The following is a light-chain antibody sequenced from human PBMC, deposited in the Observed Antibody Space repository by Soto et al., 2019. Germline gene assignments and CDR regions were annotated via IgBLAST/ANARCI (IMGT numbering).Light chain of an antibody. CDR2: DAS. J-gene: IGKJ3*01. Sequence: IRITESSSSLSESFGDRVTLTSTASHDIRDYLNWYQKKAGKHPKILIYDASNLQTGVPSRFRGSGSGTDFNFTIRRLHTEDSATYVRHQSDNLPHTFCPGTKLDI. V-gene: IGKV1-33*01. CDR3: HQSDNLPHT. CDR1: HDIRDY.